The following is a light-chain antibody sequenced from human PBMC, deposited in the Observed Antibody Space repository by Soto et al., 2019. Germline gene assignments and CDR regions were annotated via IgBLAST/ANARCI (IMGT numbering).Light chain of an antibody. CDR3: HQYENWPQT. CDR1: QSISSN. Sequence: EIVMTQSPATLSVSPGERATLSCRASQSISSNLAEYQQKLGQAPRLLIYRASTRATGIPARFSGSGSGTEFTLTISSLQSEDFELYYCHQYENWPQTFGEGTKVEI. V-gene: IGKV3-15*01. J-gene: IGKJ1*01. CDR2: RAS.